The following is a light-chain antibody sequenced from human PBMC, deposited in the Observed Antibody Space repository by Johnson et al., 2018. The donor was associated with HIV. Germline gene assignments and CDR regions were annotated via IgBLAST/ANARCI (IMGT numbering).Light chain of an antibody. V-gene: IGLV1-51*01. Sequence: QSVLTQPPSVSAAPGQKVTISCSGNTSNIGSNSVSWYQHLPGIAPKLLVYDRNKRPSGIPDRFSGSKYGTSATLGITGLQTGDEADSYCGSWDSSLSAGGFFGTGPKVPGL. CDR1: TSNIGSNS. CDR3: GSWDSSLSAGGF. CDR2: DRN. J-gene: IGLJ1*01.